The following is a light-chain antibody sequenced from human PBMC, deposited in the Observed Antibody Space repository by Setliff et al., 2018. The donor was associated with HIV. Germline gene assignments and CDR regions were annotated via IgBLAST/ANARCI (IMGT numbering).Light chain of an antibody. CDR1: NSNIGNNY. Sequence: QSVLTQPPSVSAAPGQKVTISCSGSNSNIGNNYVSWYQHLPGRAPKLLLYDNDKRPSGIPDRFSGSKSGTSATLGITGLRTGDEADYYCGTWDGGLSAGVFGGGTK. CDR3: GTWDGGLSAGV. V-gene: IGLV1-51*01. J-gene: IGLJ2*01. CDR2: DND.